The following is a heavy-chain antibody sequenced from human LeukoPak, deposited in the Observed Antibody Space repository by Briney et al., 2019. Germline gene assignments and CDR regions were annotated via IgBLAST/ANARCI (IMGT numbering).Heavy chain of an antibody. CDR2: INPDGSST. V-gene: IGHV3-74*01. D-gene: IGHD5-24*01. CDR3: LARE. J-gene: IGHJ4*02. Sequence: GGSLRLSCAASGFTFSSYWMHWVRQAPGKGLVWVSRINPDGSSTTYADSVKGRFTISRDNAKNTLYLQMNSPRLEDTAVYYCLAREGGQGTLVTVSS. CDR1: GFTFSSYW.